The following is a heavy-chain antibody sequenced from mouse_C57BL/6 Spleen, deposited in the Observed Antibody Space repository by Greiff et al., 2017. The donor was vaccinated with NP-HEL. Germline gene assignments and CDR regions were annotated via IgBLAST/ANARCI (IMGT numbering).Heavy chain of an antibody. CDR3: ARSGGGITTVVADWYFDV. Sequence: VQLQQSGAELVKPGASVKLSCKASGYTFTSYWMHWVKQRPGRGLEWIGRIDPNSGGTKYNEKFKSKATLTVDKPSSTAYMQLSSLTSEDSAVYYCARSGGGITTVVADWYFDVWGTGTTVTVSS. D-gene: IGHD1-1*01. V-gene: IGHV1-72*01. J-gene: IGHJ1*03. CDR2: IDPNSGGT. CDR1: GYTFTSYW.